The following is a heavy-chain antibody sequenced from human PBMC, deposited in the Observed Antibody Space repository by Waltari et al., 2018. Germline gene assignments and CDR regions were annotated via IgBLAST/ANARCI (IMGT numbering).Heavy chain of an antibody. Sequence: EVQLVESGGGSVQPGGSLRLSWAASGFTFASYHMRWVRQAQGKGRVWVSVIKNVHEGTRPSYADSVRGRFTVSRDNAKNTVYLQLNSLRVEDTAMYYCATGVYDSRFYADDWGQGTLVTVTS. V-gene: IGHV3-74*01. D-gene: IGHD5-12*01. J-gene: IGHJ4*02. CDR3: ATGVYDSRFYADD. CDR1: GFTFASYH. CDR2: IKNVHEGTRP.